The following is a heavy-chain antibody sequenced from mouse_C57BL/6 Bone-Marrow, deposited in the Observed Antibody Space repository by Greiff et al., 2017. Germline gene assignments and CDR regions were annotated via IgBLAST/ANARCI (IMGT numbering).Heavy chain of an antibody. V-gene: IGHV1-59*01. D-gene: IGHD2-5*01. Sequence: QVQLQQPGAELVRPGTSVKLSCKASGYTFTSYWMHWVKQRPGQGLEWIGVIDPSDSYTNYNQKFKGKATLTVDTSSSTAYMQLSSLTSEYSAVYYCAREVYSNWDYAMDYWGQGTSVTVSS. CDR1: GYTFTSYW. CDR3: AREVYSNWDYAMDY. CDR2: IDPSDSYT. J-gene: IGHJ4*01.